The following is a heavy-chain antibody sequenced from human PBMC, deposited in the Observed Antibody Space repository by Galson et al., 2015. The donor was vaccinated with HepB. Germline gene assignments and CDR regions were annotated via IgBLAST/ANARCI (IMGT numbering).Heavy chain of an antibody. CDR2: INTNTGNP. CDR1: GYTFTSYA. D-gene: IGHD4-17*01. CDR3: ARVITPPKGHRLPSTVTTGGYYYYYGMDV. V-gene: IGHV7-4-1*02. J-gene: IGHJ6*02. Sequence: SVKVSCKASGYTFTSYAMNWVRQAPGQGLEWMGWINTNTGNPTYAQGFTGRFVFSLDTSVSTAYLQISSLKAEDTAVYYCARVITPPKGHRLPSTVTTGGYYYYYGMDVWGQGTTVTVSS.